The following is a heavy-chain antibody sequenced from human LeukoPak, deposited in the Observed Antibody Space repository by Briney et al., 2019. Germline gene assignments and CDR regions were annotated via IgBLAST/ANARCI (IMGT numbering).Heavy chain of an antibody. D-gene: IGHD1-26*01. CDR3: ARVFSGTYLNYHHFDY. V-gene: IGHV3-21*01. CDR1: GFTFSHYS. J-gene: IGHJ4*02. Sequence: KSGGSLRLSCAASGFTFSHYSMNWVRQAPGKGLEWVSSISTSSSYIYYADSVKGRFTVSRNNAKNSLYLQMDSLRAEDTAVYYCARVFSGTYLNYHHFDYWGQGTLVTVSS. CDR2: ISTSSSYI.